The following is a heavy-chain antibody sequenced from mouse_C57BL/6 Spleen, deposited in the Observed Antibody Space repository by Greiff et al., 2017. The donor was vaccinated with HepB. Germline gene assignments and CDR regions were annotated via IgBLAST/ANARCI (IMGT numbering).Heavy chain of an antibody. CDR3: ARGDYDYDGGPWFAY. Sequence: EVQLQESGGGLVKPGGSLKLSCAASGFTFSSYAMSWVRQTPEKRLEWVATISDGGSYTYYPDNVKGRFTISRDNAKNNLYLQMSHLKSEDTAMYYCARGDYDYDGGPWFAYWGQGTLVTVSA. CDR2: ISDGGSYT. V-gene: IGHV5-4*01. CDR1: GFTFSSYA. D-gene: IGHD2-4*01. J-gene: IGHJ3*01.